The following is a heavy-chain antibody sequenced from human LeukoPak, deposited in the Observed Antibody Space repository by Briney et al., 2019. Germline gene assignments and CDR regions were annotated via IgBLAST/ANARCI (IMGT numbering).Heavy chain of an antibody. CDR2: IYYSGST. Sequence: SETLSLTCTASGGSISSSSYYWGWIRQPPGKGLEWIGSIYYSGSTYYNPSLKSRVTISVDTSKNQFSLKLSSVTAADTAVYYCARVPDTAMVTFYFDYWGQGTLVTVSS. D-gene: IGHD5-18*01. V-gene: IGHV4-39*01. J-gene: IGHJ4*02. CDR3: ARVPDTAMVTFYFDY. CDR1: GGSISSSSYY.